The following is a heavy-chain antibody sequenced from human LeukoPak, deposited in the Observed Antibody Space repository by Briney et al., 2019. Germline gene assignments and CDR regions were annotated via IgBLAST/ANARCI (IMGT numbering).Heavy chain of an antibody. CDR2: ISGSDGNT. V-gene: IGHV3-23*01. D-gene: IGHD2-2*01. CDR1: GFTFSSYG. Sequence: GGSLRLSCAASGFTFSSYGMHWVRQAPGKGLEWVSVISGSDGNTYYADSVKGRFNISRDNSKNSLYLQMNSLRAEDTALFYCAKSDCGTTGCKRLHYWGQGTLVTVSS. CDR3: AKSDCGTTGCKRLHY. J-gene: IGHJ4*02.